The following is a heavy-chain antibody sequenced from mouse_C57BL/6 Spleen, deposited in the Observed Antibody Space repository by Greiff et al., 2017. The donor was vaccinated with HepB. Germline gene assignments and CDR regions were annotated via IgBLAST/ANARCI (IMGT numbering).Heavy chain of an antibody. CDR3: TTCSGYGNWFAY. D-gene: IGHD2-2*01. Sequence: VQLQQSGTVLARPGASVKMSCTTSGYTFTSYWMHWVKQRPGQGLEWIGAIYPGNSDTSYNQKFKGKAKLTAVTSASTAYMELSSLTNEDSAVYYCTTCSGYGNWFAYWGQGTLVTVSA. CDR2: IYPGNSDT. V-gene: IGHV1-5*01. J-gene: IGHJ3*01. CDR1: GYTFTSYW.